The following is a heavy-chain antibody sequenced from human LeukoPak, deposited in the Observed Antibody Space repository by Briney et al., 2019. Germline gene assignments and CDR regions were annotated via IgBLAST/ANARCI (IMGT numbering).Heavy chain of an antibody. V-gene: IGHV4-34*01. CDR1: GGSFSGYY. J-gene: IGHJ4*02. CDR2: INHSGST. CDR3: ARLGRFTVITG. Sequence: KASETLSLTCAVYGGSFSGYYWSWIRQPPGKGLEWIGEINHSGSTNYNPSLKSRVTISVDTSKNQFSLKLSSVTAADTAVYYCARLGRFTVITGWGQGTLVTVSS. D-gene: IGHD4-17*01.